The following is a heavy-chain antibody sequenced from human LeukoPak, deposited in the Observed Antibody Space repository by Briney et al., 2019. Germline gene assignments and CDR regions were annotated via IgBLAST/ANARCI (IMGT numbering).Heavy chain of an antibody. Sequence: SETLSLTCAVYGGSFSGYYWSWIRQPPGKGLEWIGEINHSGSTNYNPSLESRVTISVDTSKNQFSLKLSSVTAADTAVYYCARGRGSLGYCSSTSCYGRFDPWGQGTLVTVSS. D-gene: IGHD2-2*01. V-gene: IGHV4-34*01. CDR3: ARGRGSLGYCSSTSCYGRFDP. CDR1: GGSFSGYY. CDR2: INHSGST. J-gene: IGHJ5*02.